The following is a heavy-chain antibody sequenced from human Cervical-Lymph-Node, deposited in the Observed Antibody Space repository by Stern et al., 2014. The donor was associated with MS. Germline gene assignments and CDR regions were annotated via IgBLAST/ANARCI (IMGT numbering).Heavy chain of an antibody. V-gene: IGHV3-72*01. CDR2: TRNKANSHTT. CDR1: GFTFSDHY. CDR3: ARVKGYCSSTSCRSYYYYGMDV. Sequence: EVQLVESGGGLVQPGGSLRLSCAASGFTFSDHYMDWVRQAPGKGLEWVGRTRNKANSHTTEYAASVKGRFTISRDDSKNSLYLQMNSLKTEDTAVYYCARVKGYCSSTSCRSYYYYGMDVWGQGTTVTVSS. D-gene: IGHD2-2*01. J-gene: IGHJ6*02.